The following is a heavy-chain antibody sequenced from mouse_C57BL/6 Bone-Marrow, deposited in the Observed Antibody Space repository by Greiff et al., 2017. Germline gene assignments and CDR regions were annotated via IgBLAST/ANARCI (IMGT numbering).Heavy chain of an antibody. CDR2: INPGSGGT. CDR1: GYAFTNYL. CDR3: ARSGSSPDY. D-gene: IGHD1-1*01. Sequence: QVQLKESGAELVRPGTSVKVSCKASGYAFTNYLIAWVKQRPGQGLEWIGVINPGSGGTNYNEKFKGKATLTADKSSSTAYLQLSSLTSEDSAVYFCARSGSSPDYWGQGTTLTVSS. J-gene: IGHJ2*01. V-gene: IGHV1-54*01.